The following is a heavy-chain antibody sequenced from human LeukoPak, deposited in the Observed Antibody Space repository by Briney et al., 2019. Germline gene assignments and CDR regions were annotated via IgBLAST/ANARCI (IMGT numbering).Heavy chain of an antibody. CDR1: GYTFTSYY. D-gene: IGHD3-22*01. J-gene: IGHJ3*02. CDR3: ARAPMIVEDAFDI. V-gene: IGHV1-46*01. Sequence: ASVKVSCKASGYTFTSYYMHWVRQAPGQGLEWMGIINPSGGSTSYAQKFQGRVTMTRDTSTSTVYMELSSLRSEDTAVYYCARAPMIVEDAFDIWAKGQWSPSLQ. CDR2: INPSGGST.